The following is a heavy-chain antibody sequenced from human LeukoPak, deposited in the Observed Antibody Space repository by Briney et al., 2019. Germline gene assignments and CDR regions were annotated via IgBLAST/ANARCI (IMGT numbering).Heavy chain of an antibody. CDR2: ISGHNGKT. J-gene: IGHJ4*02. CDR3: ARTTYYYDSSILSDLQY. Sequence: GASVKVSCKASGYTFTSYSMSWVRQAPGQGPEWMGWISGHNGKTKVAQKFQGRVTMTVDTSASTAYMELRSLGSEDAAVYYCARTTYYYDSSILSDLQYWGQGTLVSVSS. V-gene: IGHV1-18*01. CDR1: GYTFTSYS. D-gene: IGHD3-22*01.